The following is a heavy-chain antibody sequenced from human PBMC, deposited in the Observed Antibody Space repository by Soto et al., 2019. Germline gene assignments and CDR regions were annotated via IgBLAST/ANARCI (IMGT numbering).Heavy chain of an antibody. Sequence: QVQLVQSGAEVKKPGASVKVSCRASGYTFTSYVISWVRQAPAQGLEWMGWISAYNGNTNFAQKLQGRATMTTDTSTRTAYMDLRSMRSDDTAVYYCARVVATVAGPYGMDVWGQGTTVTVSS. V-gene: IGHV1-18*01. J-gene: IGHJ6*02. D-gene: IGHD6-19*01. CDR1: GYTFTSYV. CDR2: ISAYNGNT. CDR3: ARVVATVAGPYGMDV.